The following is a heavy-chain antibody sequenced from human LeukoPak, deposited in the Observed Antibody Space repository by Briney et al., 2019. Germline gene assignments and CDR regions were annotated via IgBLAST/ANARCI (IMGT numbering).Heavy chain of an antibody. CDR3: AREIRSGSLYYFDY. D-gene: IGHD1-26*01. Sequence: GGSLRLSCAASGFTFSSYGMHWVRQAPGKGLEWVAFIRYDGSNKYYADSVKGRFTISRDNSKNTLYLQMNSLRAEDTAVYYCAREIRSGSLYYFDYWGQGTLVTVSS. V-gene: IGHV3-30*02. J-gene: IGHJ4*02. CDR1: GFTFSSYG. CDR2: IRYDGSNK.